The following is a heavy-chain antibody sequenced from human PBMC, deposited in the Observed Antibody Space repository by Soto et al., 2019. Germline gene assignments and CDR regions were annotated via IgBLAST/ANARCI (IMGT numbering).Heavy chain of an antibody. CDR3: TRDDTIFGKDWFDP. J-gene: IGHJ5*02. CDR1: GFTFGDYA. V-gene: IGHV3-49*03. CDR2: IRSKAYGGTT. Sequence: GGSLRLSCTASGFTFGDYAMSWFRQAPGKGLEWVGFIRSKAYGGTTEYAASVKGRFTISRDDSKSIAYLQMNSLKTEDTAVYYCTRDDTIFGKDWFDPWGQGTLVTVSS. D-gene: IGHD3-3*01.